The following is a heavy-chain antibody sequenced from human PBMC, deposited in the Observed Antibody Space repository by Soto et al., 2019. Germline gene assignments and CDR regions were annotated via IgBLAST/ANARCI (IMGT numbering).Heavy chain of an antibody. Sequence: QVQLQESGPGLVKPSQTLSLTCTVSGGSISSGDYYRSWIRQPPGKGLEWIGYIYYSGSTYYNPSLKSRVTRSVDTANNQFSRKLSSVTAAVTAAYYCAGAYSDYSSRYWRQGTMFAVSS. D-gene: IGHD3-10*01. V-gene: IGHV4-30-4*01. CDR1: GGSISSGDYY. CDR2: IYYSGST. J-gene: IGHJ4*02. CDR3: AGAYSDYSSRY.